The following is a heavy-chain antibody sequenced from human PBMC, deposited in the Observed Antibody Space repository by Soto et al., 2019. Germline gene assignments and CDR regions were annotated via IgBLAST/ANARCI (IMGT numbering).Heavy chain of an antibody. J-gene: IGHJ6*02. D-gene: IGHD3-10*01. V-gene: IGHV3-33*01. CDR3: ARDRRVRDRYYYYYGMDV. CDR2: IWYDGSNK. CDR1: GFTFSSYG. Sequence: GGSLRLSCAASGFTFSSYGMHWVRQAPGKGLEWVAVIWYDGSNKYYADSVKGRFTISRDNSKNTLYLQMNSLRAEDTAVYYCARDRRVRDRYYYYYGMDVWGQGTTVTVSS.